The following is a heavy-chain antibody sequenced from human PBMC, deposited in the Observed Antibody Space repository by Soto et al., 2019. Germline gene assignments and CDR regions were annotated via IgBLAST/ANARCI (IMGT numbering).Heavy chain of an antibody. CDR3: AKDRKGVVPAAIVDY. D-gene: IGHD2-2*01. J-gene: IGHJ4*02. V-gene: IGHV3-30*18. CDR2: ISYDGSNK. CDR1: GFTFSSYG. Sequence: VGSLRLSCAASGFTFSSYGMHWVRQAPGKGLEWVAVISYDGSNKYYADSVKGRFAISRDNSKNTLYLQMNSLRAEDTAVYYCAKDRKGVVPAAIVDYWGQGTLVTVSS.